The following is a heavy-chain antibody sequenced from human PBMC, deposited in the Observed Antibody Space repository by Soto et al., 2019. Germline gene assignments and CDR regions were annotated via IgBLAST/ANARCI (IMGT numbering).Heavy chain of an antibody. CDR3: ARDLGGYMDV. D-gene: IGHD6-25*01. V-gene: IGHV6-1*01. CDR2: TFYRSKWYH. CDR1: GDSVFTNSAAA. Sequence: QVQLQPSGPGLVKPSQTLSLTCAISGDSVFTNSAAAWNWIRQSPSRGLEWLGRTFYRSKWYHDYSSSVRSRININPDTAKNQFSLQLKSVTPEATAVYYCARDLGGYMDVWGQGTTVTVSS. J-gene: IGHJ6*02.